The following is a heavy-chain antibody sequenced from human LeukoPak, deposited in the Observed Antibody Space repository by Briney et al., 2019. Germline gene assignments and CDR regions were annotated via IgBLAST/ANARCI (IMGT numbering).Heavy chain of an antibody. J-gene: IGHJ4*02. D-gene: IGHD6-13*01. CDR1: GFTFSSYW. Sequence: GGSLRLSCAASGFTFSSYWMSWVRQAPGKGLEWVANIKQDGSEKYYVDSVKGRFTISRDNAKNSLYLQMNSLRAEDTAVYYCARGNSGYSSSWYDFDYWGQGTLVTVSS. CDR2: IKQDGSEK. V-gene: IGHV3-7*01. CDR3: ARGNSGYSSSWYDFDY.